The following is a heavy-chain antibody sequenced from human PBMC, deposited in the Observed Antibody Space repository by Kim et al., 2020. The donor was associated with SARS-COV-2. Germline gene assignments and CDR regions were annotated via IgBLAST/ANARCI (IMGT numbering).Heavy chain of an antibody. J-gene: IGHJ4*02. Sequence: SETLSLTCTVSGGSISSSSYYWGWIRQPPGKGLEWIGSIYYSGSTYYNPSLKSRVTISVDTSKNQFSLKLSSVTAADTAVYYCARVAGIAVADPIDYWGQGTLVTVSS. CDR2: IYYSGST. CDR1: GGSISSSSYY. V-gene: IGHV4-39*07. D-gene: IGHD6-19*01. CDR3: ARVAGIAVADPIDY.